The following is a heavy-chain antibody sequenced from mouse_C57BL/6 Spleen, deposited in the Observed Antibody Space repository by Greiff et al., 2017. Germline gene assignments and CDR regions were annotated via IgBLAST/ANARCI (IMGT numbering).Heavy chain of an antibody. CDR1: GYSITSGYY. J-gene: IGHJ3*01. CDR3: ARKKAWFAY. CDR2: ISYDGSN. V-gene: IGHV3-6*01. Sequence: ESGPGLVKPSQSLSLTCSVTGYSITSGYYWNWIRQFPGNKLEWMGYISYDGSNNYNPSLKNRISITLDTSKNQFFLKLNSVTTEDTATYYCARKKAWFAYWGQGTLVTVSA.